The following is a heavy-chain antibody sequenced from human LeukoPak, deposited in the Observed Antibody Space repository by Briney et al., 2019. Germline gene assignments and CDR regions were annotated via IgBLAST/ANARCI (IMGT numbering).Heavy chain of an antibody. V-gene: IGHV3-48*03. J-gene: IGHJ4*02. Sequence: GSLRLSCAASGFTFSSYEMNRVRQAPGKGLEWVSYISSSGSTIYYADSVKGRFTISRDNAKNSLYLQMNSLRAEDTAVYYCARDDYYGSGSYREWGQGTLVTVSS. CDR1: GFTFSSYE. D-gene: IGHD3-10*01. CDR3: ARDDYYGSGSYRE. CDR2: ISSSGSTI.